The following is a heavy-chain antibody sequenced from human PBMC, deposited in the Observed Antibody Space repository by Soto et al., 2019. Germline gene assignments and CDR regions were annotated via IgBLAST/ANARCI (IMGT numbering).Heavy chain of an antibody. D-gene: IGHD6-13*01. V-gene: IGHV3-23*01. J-gene: IGHJ6*02. CDR3: ARDRIEAAGTPRFNYYYGMDV. CDR2: ISGSGLTT. CDR1: GFTFSSYS. Sequence: GGSLRLSCAASGFTFSSYSMSWVRQAPGKGLEWVSAISGSGLTTSYADSVKGRFTISRDNSKNTVFLQMNSLRGEDTAVYYCARDRIEAAGTPRFNYYYGMDVWGQGTTVTVS.